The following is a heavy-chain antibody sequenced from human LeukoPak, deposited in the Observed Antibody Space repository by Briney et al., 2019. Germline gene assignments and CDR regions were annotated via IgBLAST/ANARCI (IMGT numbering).Heavy chain of an antibody. D-gene: IGHD2-2*01. Sequence: TGGSLRLSCAASGFTFSSYSMNWVRQAPGKGLEWVSSISSSSSYIYYADSVKGRLTISRDNAKNSLYLQMNSLRAEDTAVYYCARSTTAAPFDYWGQGTLVTVSS. V-gene: IGHV3-21*01. CDR3: ARSTTAAPFDY. CDR2: ISSSSSYI. J-gene: IGHJ4*02. CDR1: GFTFSSYS.